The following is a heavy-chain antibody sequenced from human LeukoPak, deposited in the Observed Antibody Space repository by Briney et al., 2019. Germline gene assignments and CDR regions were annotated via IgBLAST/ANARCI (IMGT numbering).Heavy chain of an antibody. CDR1: GFTFSTYW. Sequence: GGSLRLSCAASGFTFSTYWMHWVRQAPGKGLVWVSRIRPEGTTTAYADSVKDRFTNSRDNAKNTLFLQMNSLSAEDTAVYYCARDLDWILFDYWGQGTLVTVSS. CDR2: IRPEGTTT. D-gene: IGHD3-9*01. CDR3: ARDLDWILFDY. J-gene: IGHJ4*02. V-gene: IGHV3-74*03.